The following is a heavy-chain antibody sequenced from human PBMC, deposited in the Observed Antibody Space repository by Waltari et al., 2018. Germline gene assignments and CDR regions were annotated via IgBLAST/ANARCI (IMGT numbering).Heavy chain of an antibody. CDR3: ARVDTIFGVVPHADAFDI. J-gene: IGHJ3*02. V-gene: IGHV4-30-4*08. Sequence: QVHLQESGPGLAKPSQTLSLTCSVSGASINSGDYYWSWIRQPPGKGLEWIGYISYSGTTYYTPSLKSRVSISLDTAKNDVSLEVRSVTAADTAMYYCARVDTIFGVVPHADAFDIWGQGTMVTVAS. D-gene: IGHD3-3*01. CDR2: ISYSGTT. CDR1: GASINSGDYY.